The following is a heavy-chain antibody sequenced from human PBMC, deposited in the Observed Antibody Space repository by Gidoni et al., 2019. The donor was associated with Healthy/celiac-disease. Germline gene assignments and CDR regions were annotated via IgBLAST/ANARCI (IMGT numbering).Heavy chain of an antibody. CDR2: ISSSSSTI. CDR3: ATGVVVISEYFQH. V-gene: IGHV3-48*02. D-gene: IGHD3-22*01. CDR1: GCTSSSYS. Sequence: EVQLVESGGGLVQPGEALRRSCAAAGCTSSSYSMNWVRQAPGKGLEWFSYISSSSSTIYYADSVKGRFTISRDNAKNSLYLQMNSLRDEDTAVYYCATGVVVISEYFQHWGQGTLVTVSS. J-gene: IGHJ1*01.